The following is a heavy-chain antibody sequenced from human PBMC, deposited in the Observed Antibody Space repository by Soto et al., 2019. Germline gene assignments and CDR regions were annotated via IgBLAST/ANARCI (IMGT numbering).Heavy chain of an antibody. CDR2: IYYSGST. CDR1: GGSVSSGSYY. CDR3: ARDMGYSSSWFATPERGWFDP. V-gene: IGHV4-61*01. D-gene: IGHD6-13*01. Sequence: VQLQESGPGLVKPSETMSLTCTVSGGSVSSGSYYWSWIRQPPGKGLEWIGYIYYSGSTNYNPSLTSRVTISVDTSKNQFPLKLSSVTAAETAVYYCARDMGYSSSWFATPERGWFDPWGQGTLVTVSS. J-gene: IGHJ5*02.